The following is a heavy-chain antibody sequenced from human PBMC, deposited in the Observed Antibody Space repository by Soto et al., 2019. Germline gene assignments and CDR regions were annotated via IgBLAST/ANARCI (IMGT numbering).Heavy chain of an antibody. CDR3: ARAGCDGGTCYTLVGLRYGMDV. Sequence: QVQLVESGGGVVQPGRSLRLSCAAPGFTFSNYAMYWVRQAPGKGLEWVAVISYDGNNKYYADSVKGRFTISRDNSKNTLYLQMNSLRAEDTAVYYCARAGCDGGTCYTLVGLRYGMDVWGQGTTVTVSS. CDR1: GFTFSNYA. V-gene: IGHV3-30-3*01. J-gene: IGHJ6*02. D-gene: IGHD2-15*01. CDR2: ISYDGNNK.